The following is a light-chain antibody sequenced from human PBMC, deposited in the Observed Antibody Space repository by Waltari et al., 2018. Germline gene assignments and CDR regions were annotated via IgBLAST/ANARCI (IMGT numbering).Light chain of an antibody. CDR1: SSDVGAYNY. CDR3: NSYAGSNTVI. V-gene: IGLV2-8*01. Sequence: QSALTQPPSASGSPGQSVTISCTGTSSDVGAYNYVSWYQHHPGKAPKLIIYEVTQRPSGVPDLCSGSKSGNTASLTVSVLQAEDEADYYCNSYAGSNTVIFGGGTKLTVL. CDR2: EVT. J-gene: IGLJ2*01.